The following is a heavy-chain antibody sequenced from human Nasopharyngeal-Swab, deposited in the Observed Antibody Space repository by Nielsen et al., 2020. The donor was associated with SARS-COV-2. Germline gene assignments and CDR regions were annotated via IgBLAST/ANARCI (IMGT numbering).Heavy chain of an antibody. V-gene: IGHV1-69*13. J-gene: IGHJ4*02. CDR2: INPIFGTA. D-gene: IGHD6-13*01. Sequence: SVKVSCKASGCTFSNYDIRWVRQAPGQGLEWMGGINPIFGTANYAQKFQGGVTITADESTITAYMELSSLRSDDTAVYYCAREGGVAAAGLTHPLDSWGQGTLVTVSS. CDR3: AREGGVAAAGLTHPLDS. CDR1: GCTFSNYD.